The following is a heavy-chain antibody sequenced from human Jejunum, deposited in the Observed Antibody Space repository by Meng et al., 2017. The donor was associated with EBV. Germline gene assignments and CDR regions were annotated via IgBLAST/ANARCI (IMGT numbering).Heavy chain of an antibody. Sequence: QQQLQESGPGLVKPSXXXXLTCSVSGGSISISYYWGWIRQPPGKGLEWIGSIYHTGTTHYNPSLEGRVTVSVDTSKNQSSLNLRSVTAADTAVYYCVKHGLYGPLDWGQGTLVTVSS. V-gene: IGHV4-39*01. CDR2: IYHTGTT. CDR1: GGSISISYY. CDR3: VKHGLYGPLD. J-gene: IGHJ4*02. D-gene: IGHD4-17*01.